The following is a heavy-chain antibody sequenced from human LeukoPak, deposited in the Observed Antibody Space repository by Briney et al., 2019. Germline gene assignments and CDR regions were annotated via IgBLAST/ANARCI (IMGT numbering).Heavy chain of an antibody. V-gene: IGHV3-74*01. CDR1: GFTFSSYW. D-gene: IGHD5-12*01. J-gene: IGHJ1*01. Sequence: GGSLRLSCAASGFTFSSYWMHWVRQAPGKGLVWVSRSDGSSTSYADSVEGRFTISRDNAKNTLYLQMNSLRAEDTAVYYCARASVATIYYFQHWGQGTLVTVSS. CDR2: SDGSST. CDR3: ARASVATIYYFQH.